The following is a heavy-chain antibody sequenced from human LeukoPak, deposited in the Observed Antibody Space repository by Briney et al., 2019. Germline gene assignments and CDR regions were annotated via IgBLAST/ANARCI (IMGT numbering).Heavy chain of an antibody. V-gene: IGHV1-69*13. CDR3: AREGSVAVAGSYFDY. J-gene: IGHJ4*02. CDR1: GGTFSSYA. CDR2: IIPIFGTA. Sequence: GASVKVSCKASGGTFSSYAISWVRQAPGQGLEWMGGIIPIFGTANYAQKFQGRVTITADESTSTAYMELSSLRSEDTAVYYCAREGSVAVAGSYFDYWGQGTLVTVSS. D-gene: IGHD6-19*01.